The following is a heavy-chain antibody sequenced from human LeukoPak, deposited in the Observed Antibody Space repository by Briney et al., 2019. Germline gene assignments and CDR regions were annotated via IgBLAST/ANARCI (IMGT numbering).Heavy chain of an antibody. Sequence: SETLSLTCTVSGGSIGSGGYYWGWIRQSPGKGLEWIGSMHYNGSTWYNPSLKSRVTISGDTSKNQVSLKVRSVTAADTAVYYCARQFDYGDYWGTFDYWGQGTLVTVSS. CDR1: GGSIGSGGYY. V-gene: IGHV4-39*01. J-gene: IGHJ4*02. CDR2: MHYNGST. CDR3: ARQFDYGDYWGTFDY. D-gene: IGHD4-17*01.